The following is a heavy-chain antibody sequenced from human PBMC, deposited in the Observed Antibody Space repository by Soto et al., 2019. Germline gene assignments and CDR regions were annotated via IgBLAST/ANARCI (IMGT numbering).Heavy chain of an antibody. Sequence: GESLKISWKGSGYRFTSYWIRWVRQIPVKGMEWMGRIDPSDSYTNYSPSFKGKGPISAEQSISTAYLQWSSLKASDTAMYYFAIPTSSSADLYYDYGMDVWGQGTTVTVSS. V-gene: IGHV5-10-1*01. J-gene: IGHJ6*02. CDR1: GYRFTSYW. CDR2: IDPSDSYT. D-gene: IGHD6-6*01. CDR3: AIPTSSSADLYYDYGMDV.